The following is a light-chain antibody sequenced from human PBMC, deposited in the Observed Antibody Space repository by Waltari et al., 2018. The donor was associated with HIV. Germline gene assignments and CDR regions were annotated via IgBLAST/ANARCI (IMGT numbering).Light chain of an antibody. Sequence: DIQMTQSPSSLSASIGERVTITCRASQAVSDDLGWYQQTPGEAPRRLIYSASSVENGVPSRFSGSRAGEDFTLTITNLQPEDCATYYCLQHHSYPLTFGRGTKVEIK. J-gene: IGKJ4*01. V-gene: IGKV1-17*02. CDR2: SAS. CDR1: QAVSDD. CDR3: LQHHSYPLT.